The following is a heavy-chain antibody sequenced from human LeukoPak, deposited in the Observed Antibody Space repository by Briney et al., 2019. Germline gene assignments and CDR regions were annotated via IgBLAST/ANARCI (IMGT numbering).Heavy chain of an antibody. CDR2: IYHSGGT. V-gene: IGHV4-38-2*02. Sequence: SETLSLTCAVSGYSIRSAYYWGWIRQPPGKGLEWIGSIYHSGGTYYNPSLKSRVTISGDTSKNPFSLNLSSVSAPGTAVYYFARDADYFDPRGEGTLVIVSS. J-gene: IGHJ5*02. CDR1: GYSIRSAYY. D-gene: IGHD4-11*01. CDR3: ARDADYFDP.